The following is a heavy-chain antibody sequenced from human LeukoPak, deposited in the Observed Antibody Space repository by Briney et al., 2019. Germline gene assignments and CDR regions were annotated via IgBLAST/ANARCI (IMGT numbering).Heavy chain of an antibody. CDR1: GFTVSSSY. CDR2: ISGSGENT. V-gene: IGHV3-23*01. CDR3: AKTVSGSYSYQGGDY. J-gene: IGHJ4*02. Sequence: QPGGSLRLSCAASGFTVSSSYMSWVRQAPGKGLEWVSAISGSGENTNYADSVKGRFTMSRDNSRNMLYLQMNSLRDEDTAKYYCAKTVSGSYSYQGGDYWGQGTLVTVSS. D-gene: IGHD3-16*02.